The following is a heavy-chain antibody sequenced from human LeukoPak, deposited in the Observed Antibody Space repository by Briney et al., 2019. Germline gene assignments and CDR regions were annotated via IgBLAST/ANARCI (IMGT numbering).Heavy chain of an antibody. V-gene: IGHV4-34*01. J-gene: IGHJ4*02. CDR3: ASAATSGTYNLDS. Sequence: SETLSLTCAVYGGSFSDYYLSWIRQPPGKGLEWIGEINHSGSTNYKPSLKSRVTISVDTSKNQFSLKVTSVTAADSAVYYCASAATSGTYNLDSWGQGTLVTVSS. CDR1: GGSFSDYY. CDR2: INHSGST. D-gene: IGHD1-26*01.